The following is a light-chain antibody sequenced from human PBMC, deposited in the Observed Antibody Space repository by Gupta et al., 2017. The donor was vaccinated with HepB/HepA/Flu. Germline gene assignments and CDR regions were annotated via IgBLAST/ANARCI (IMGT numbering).Light chain of an antibody. Sequence: DIQMTQSPSSLSASVGDRVTITCRASQSISSYLNWYQQKPGKAPQLLIYAASRLQSGVPSRFSGSGSGTDFTRTISSLQPEDFATYYCQQSYSTPLFTFGPGTKVDIK. V-gene: IGKV1-39*01. CDR3: QQSYSTPLFT. CDR2: AAS. J-gene: IGKJ3*01. CDR1: QSISSY.